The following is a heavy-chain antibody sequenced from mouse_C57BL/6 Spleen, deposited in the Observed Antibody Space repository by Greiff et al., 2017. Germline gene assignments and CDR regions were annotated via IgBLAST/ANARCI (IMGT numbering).Heavy chain of an antibody. CDR2: IYPSDSET. V-gene: IGHV1-61*01. D-gene: IGHD1-1*01. Sequence: VQLQQPGAELVRPGSSVKLSCKASGYTFTSYWMDWVKQRPGQGLEWIGNIYPSDSETHYNQKFKDKATLTVDKSSSTAYMQLSRLTSEDSAVYYCARDYYGSSYFDDWGQGTTLTGSS. J-gene: IGHJ2*01. CDR1: GYTFTSYW. CDR3: ARDYYGSSYFDD.